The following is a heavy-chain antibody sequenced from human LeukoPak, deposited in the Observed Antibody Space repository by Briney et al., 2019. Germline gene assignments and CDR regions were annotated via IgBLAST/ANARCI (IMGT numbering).Heavy chain of an antibody. D-gene: IGHD6-13*01. CDR3: AREGRAYSSSWSQFDY. Sequence: SETLSLTCTVSGGSISSSSYYWGWIRQPPGKGLEWIGYIYYSGSTNYNPSLKSRVTISVDTSKNQFSLKLSSVTAADTAVYYCAREGRAYSSSWSQFDYWGQGTLVTVSS. V-gene: IGHV4-61*01. CDR1: GGSISSSSYY. CDR2: IYYSGST. J-gene: IGHJ4*02.